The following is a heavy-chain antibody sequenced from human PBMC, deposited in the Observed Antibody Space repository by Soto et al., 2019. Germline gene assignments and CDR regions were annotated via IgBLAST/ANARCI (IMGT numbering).Heavy chain of an antibody. CDR2: IYYSGST. V-gene: IGHV4-30-4*01. CDR3: ARIGGSVVPAAAFDY. J-gene: IGHJ4*02. CDR1: GGSISSGDYY. D-gene: IGHD2-2*01. Sequence: SSEPLSLTCTVSGGSISSGDYYWSWIRQPPGKGLEWIGYIYYSGSTYFNPSLKSRVTISVDTSKNHFSLKLSSVTAADTAVYYCARIGGSVVPAAAFDYWGQGTLVTVPS.